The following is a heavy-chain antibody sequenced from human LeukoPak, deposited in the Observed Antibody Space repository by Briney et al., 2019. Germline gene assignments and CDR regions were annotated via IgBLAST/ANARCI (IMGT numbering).Heavy chain of an antibody. V-gene: IGHV3-48*03. D-gene: IGHD5/OR15-5a*01. CDR3: AKARGSSVYEQFDY. Sequence: GGSLRLSCAASGFPFSSYEMNWVRQAPGKGLEWVSYIDISGSTIYYADSVKGRFTISRDNAKTSLYLQMNSLRADDTAVYYCAKARGSSVYEQFDYWGQGTQVTVSP. CDR1: GFPFSSYE. CDR2: IDISGSTI. J-gene: IGHJ4*02.